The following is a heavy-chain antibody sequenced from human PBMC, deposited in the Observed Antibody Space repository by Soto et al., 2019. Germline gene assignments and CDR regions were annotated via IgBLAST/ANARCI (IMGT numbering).Heavy chain of an antibody. D-gene: IGHD5-18*01. CDR1: GVTVSSNY. J-gene: IGHJ4*02. V-gene: IGHV3-66*04. Sequence: GGSLRLSCAASGVTVSSNYMSWVRQAPGKGLEWVSVIYSGGSAYYADSVKGRFTISRDNSKNTLYLQMNSLRAEDTAVYYCARHGYNYGGGYFDYWGQGTLVTVSS. CDR3: ARHGYNYGGGYFDY. CDR2: IYSGGSA.